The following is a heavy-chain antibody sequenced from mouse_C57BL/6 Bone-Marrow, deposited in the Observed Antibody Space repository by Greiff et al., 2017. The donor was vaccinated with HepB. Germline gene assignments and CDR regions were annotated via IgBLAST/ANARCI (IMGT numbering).Heavy chain of an antibody. V-gene: IGHV1-64*01. D-gene: IGHD3-1*01. CDR2: IHPNSGST. CDR1: GYTFTSYW. CDR3: AKVYPNSAWFAY. Sequence: QVQLQQPGAELVKPGASVKLSCKASGYTFTSYWMHWVKQRPGQGLEWIGMIHPNSGSTNYNEKFKSKATLTVDKSSSTAYMQLSSLTSEDSAVYYCAKVYPNSAWFAYWGQGTLVTVSA. J-gene: IGHJ3*01.